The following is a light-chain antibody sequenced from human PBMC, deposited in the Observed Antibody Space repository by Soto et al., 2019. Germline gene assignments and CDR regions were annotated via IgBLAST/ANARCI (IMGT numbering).Light chain of an antibody. V-gene: IGKV4-1*01. CDR2: WAS. CDR3: QQYYDAPQT. CDR1: QSVLYSSNNKNY. J-gene: IGKJ1*01. Sequence: DIVMTQSPDSLAVSLGERATINCKSSQSVLYSSNNKNYLAWYQQKPGQPPKLLIYWASTRESGVPDRFSGSGSGKDFTLTSSSLQAEDVAVYYCQQYYDAPQTFGQGTKVEIK.